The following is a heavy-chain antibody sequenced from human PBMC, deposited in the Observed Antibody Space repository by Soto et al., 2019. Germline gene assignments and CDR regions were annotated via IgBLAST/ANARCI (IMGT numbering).Heavy chain of an antibody. CDR3: AKATATGGGAFDI. V-gene: IGHV3-23*01. CDR1: GFNFRIYT. D-gene: IGHD2-8*02. J-gene: IGHJ3*02. CDR2: ILAGGST. Sequence: LRLSCAASGFNFRIYTMNWVRQAPGKGPEWVSTILAGGSTYYADSVKGRLTVSRDNSKNTVYLQMNSLTAGDTAVYYCAKATATGGGAFDICGQGTMVTVSS.